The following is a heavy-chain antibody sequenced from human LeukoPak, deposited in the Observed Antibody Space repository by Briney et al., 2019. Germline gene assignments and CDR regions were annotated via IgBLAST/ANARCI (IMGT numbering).Heavy chain of an antibody. CDR2: INHSGST. Sequence: PSETLSLTCAVYGGSFSGYYWSWIRQPPGKGLEWIGEINHSGSTNYNPPLKSRVTISVDTSKNQFSLKLSSVTAADTAVYYCARGRLLWFGELLSRLGTNWFDPWGQGTLVTVSS. CDR3: ARGRLLWFGELLSRLGTNWFDP. D-gene: IGHD3-10*01. CDR1: GGSFSGYY. J-gene: IGHJ5*02. V-gene: IGHV4-34*01.